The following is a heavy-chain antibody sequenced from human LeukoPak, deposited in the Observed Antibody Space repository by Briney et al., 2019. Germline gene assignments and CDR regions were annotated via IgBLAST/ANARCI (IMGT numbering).Heavy chain of an antibody. CDR1: GFTFDDYA. D-gene: IGHD6-19*01. J-gene: IGHJ4*02. V-gene: IGHV3-33*08. CDR3: ARDPSGSGWSLSD. Sequence: PGGSLRLSCAASGFTFDDYAMHWVRQAPGKGLEWVAFIWSDGSNDHYADSVKGRFTISRDNSKNTVCLQMNSLRVEDTAVYHCARDPSGSGWSLSDWGQGTPVTVSS. CDR2: IWSDGSND.